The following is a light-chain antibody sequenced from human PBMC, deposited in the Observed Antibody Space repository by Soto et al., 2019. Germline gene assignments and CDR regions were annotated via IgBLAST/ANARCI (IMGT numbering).Light chain of an antibody. CDR3: QKYNSAPPNT. CDR1: QGIRNY. CDR2: AAS. V-gene: IGKV1-27*01. Sequence: DIQMTQSPSSLSASVGDRVTITCRASQGIRNYLAWYQQKPGRVPKLLIYAASTLQSGVPSRFSGSGSGTDFTLTISSPQPEDVATYYCQKYNSAPPNTFGGGTKVEIK. J-gene: IGKJ4*01.